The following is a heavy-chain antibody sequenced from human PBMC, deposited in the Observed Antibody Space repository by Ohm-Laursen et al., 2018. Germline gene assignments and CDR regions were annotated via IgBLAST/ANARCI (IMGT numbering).Heavy chain of an antibody. CDR2: ISGSGATT. V-gene: IGHV3-23*01. CDR1: GFTFGNFA. CDR3: ARDIDWVAFDY. J-gene: IGHJ4*02. D-gene: IGHD3-9*01. Sequence: SLRLSCSASGFTFGNFAMNWVRQAPGEGLEWLSGISGSGATTYYADSVKGRFTISRDNSRNTLDLQMNSLRVEDTALYYCARDIDWVAFDYWGQGTLVTVSS.